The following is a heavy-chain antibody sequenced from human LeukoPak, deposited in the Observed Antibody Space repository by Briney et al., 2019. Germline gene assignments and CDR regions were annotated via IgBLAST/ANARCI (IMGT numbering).Heavy chain of an antibody. Sequence: ASVKVSCKASGYTFTSYDINWVRQATGQGLEWMGWMNPNSGNTGYAQKFQGRVTMTRDMSTSTVYMELSSLRSEDTAVYYCARALPHRRLMDTTMEQHWFDPWGQGTLVTVSS. CDR2: MNPNSGNT. CDR3: ARALPHRRLMDTTMEQHWFDP. J-gene: IGHJ5*02. V-gene: IGHV1-8*02. D-gene: IGHD5-18*01. CDR1: GYTFTSYD.